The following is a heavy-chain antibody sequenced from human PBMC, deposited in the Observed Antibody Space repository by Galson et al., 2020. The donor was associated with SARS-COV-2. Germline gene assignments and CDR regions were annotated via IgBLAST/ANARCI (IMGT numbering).Heavy chain of an antibody. V-gene: IGHV4-34*01. CDR3: ARGAEERRIIVVVPDYYSYMDV. D-gene: IGHD2-15*01. J-gene: IGHJ6*03. CDR2: ITHRGST. CDR1: GGSFRNYY. Sequence: SETLSLTCAVYGGSFRNYYWTWIRQSPEKGLEWLGEITHRGSTNYNPSLKSRVAMSVDASKNQFSLSLSSVTAADTAVYYCARGAEERRIIVVVPDYYSYMDVWGSGTTVTVSS.